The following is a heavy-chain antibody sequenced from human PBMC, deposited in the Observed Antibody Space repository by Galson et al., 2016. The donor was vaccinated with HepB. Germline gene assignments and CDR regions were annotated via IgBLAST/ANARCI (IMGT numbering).Heavy chain of an antibody. Sequence: SLRLSCAASGFTFNNYAMTWVRQAPGKGLEWVSRINSDGSFTRYADSVKGRFTISRDNAKNTLYLQMNSLRAEDTAVYFCARDQLYSEVGWFDPWGQGTLVTVSS. V-gene: IGHV3-74*01. D-gene: IGHD5-12*01. CDR1: GFTFNNYA. CDR2: INSDGSFT. J-gene: IGHJ5*02. CDR3: ARDQLYSEVGWFDP.